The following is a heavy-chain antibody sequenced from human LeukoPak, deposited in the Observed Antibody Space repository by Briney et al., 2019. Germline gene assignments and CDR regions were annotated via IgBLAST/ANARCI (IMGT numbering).Heavy chain of an antibody. CDR2: IRYDGSNK. D-gene: IGHD3-10*01. CDR1: GFTFSSYG. V-gene: IGHV3-30*02. Sequence: GGSLRLSCAASGFTFSSYGMHWVRQAPGKGLEWVAFIRYDGSNKYYADSVKGRFTISRDNSKNTLYLQMNSLRAEDTAVYYCAISRNYYGSGSYPDHSFDYWGQGTLVTVSS. J-gene: IGHJ4*02. CDR3: AISRNYYGSGSYPDHSFDY.